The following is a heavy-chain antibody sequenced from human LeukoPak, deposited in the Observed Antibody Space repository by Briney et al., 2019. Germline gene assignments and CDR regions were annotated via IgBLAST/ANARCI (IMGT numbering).Heavy chain of an antibody. J-gene: IGHJ4*02. D-gene: IGHD2-21*01. Sequence: GGSLRLSCTASGFTFSTYDMSWVRQAPGKGLEWVSTVRVNGRSTYYADSVKGRFTISRDNSKNTLYLQMNSLRAEDTALYYCAKPGEASNYCFDYWGQGALVTVSS. V-gene: IGHV3-23*01. CDR1: GFTFSTYD. CDR3: AKPGEASNYCFDY. CDR2: VRVNGRST.